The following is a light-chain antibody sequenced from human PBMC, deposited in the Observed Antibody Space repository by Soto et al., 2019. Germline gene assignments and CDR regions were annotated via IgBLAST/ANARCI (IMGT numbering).Light chain of an antibody. CDR2: RNN. CDR3: ASWDDSLSGRGV. J-gene: IGLJ2*01. V-gene: IGLV1-47*01. Sequence: QPVLTQPPSASGTPGQRVTISCSGSSSNIGSNYVYLYQQRPATAPKLLIDRNNQRPSGVPDRFSGSKSSTSASLAISGLRSQDEDDYYCASWDDSLSGRGVFGGGTKLTVL. CDR1: SSNIGSNY.